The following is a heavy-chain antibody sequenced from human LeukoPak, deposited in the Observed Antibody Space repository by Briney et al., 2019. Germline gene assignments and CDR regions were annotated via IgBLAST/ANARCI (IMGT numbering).Heavy chain of an antibody. D-gene: IGHD3-22*01. CDR1: GGSVSSYY. V-gene: IGHV4-59*08. CDR2: VYYTGST. Sequence: SETLSLTCSVSGGSVSSYYWSWIRQPPGKGLEWIGYVYYTGSTNYNPSLKSRVTMFEDKSKNQFSLRLYSVTVADTAVYYCARRVTSSGYYWFDFWGQGTLVTVSS. J-gene: IGHJ4*02. CDR3: ARRVTSSGYYWFDF.